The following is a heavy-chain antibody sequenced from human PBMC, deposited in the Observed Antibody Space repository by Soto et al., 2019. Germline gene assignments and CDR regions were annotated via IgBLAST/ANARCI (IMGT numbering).Heavy chain of an antibody. Sequence: HPGGSLRLSCAASGFTFSSYAVSWVRQAPGKGLEWVSAISGSGGSTYYADSVKGRFTISRDNSKNTLYLQMNSLRAEDTAVYYCAKVSGADDSLDPIVVVPAASAGYYYYYGMDVWGQGTTVTSP. D-gene: IGHD2-2*01. V-gene: IGHV3-23*01. CDR2: ISGSGGST. CDR1: GFTFSSYA. J-gene: IGHJ6*02. CDR3: AKVSGADDSLDPIVVVPAASAGYYYYYGMDV.